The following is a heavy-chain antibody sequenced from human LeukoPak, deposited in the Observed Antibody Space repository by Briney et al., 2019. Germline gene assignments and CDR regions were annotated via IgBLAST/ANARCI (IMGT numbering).Heavy chain of an antibody. CDR3: ARGTSNWSTRFPS. CDR2: INPDSGDS. CDR1: GYTFTNFY. Sequence: ASVKVSCKASGYTFTNFYTHWVRQAPGQGLEWMGWINPDSGDSNSTQRFQGRVTMTRDTSISTAYMELSGLRSDDTAVYYCARGTSNWSTRFPSWGQGTLVTVSS. J-gene: IGHJ5*02. D-gene: IGHD6-13*01. V-gene: IGHV1-2*02.